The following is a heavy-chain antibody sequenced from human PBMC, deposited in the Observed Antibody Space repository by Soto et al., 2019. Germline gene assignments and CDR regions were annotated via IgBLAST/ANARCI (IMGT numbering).Heavy chain of an antibody. Sequence: PSETLSLTWTVSGGAVSSGTYYWSWIRQPPGKGLEWIGHIYFTGSTYYNPSLKSRVTMSLDTSRNQFSLKLSSVTAADTAVYYCTRGPPRVQWFDPWGLGTLVTVSS. CDR3: TRGPPRVQWFDP. J-gene: IGHJ5*02. V-gene: IGHV4-61*01. CDR1: GGAVSSGTYY. CDR2: IYFTGST.